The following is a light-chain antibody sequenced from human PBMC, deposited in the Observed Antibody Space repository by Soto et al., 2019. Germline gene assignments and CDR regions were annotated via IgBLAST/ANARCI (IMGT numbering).Light chain of an antibody. V-gene: IGLV1-47*01. CDR3: EAWDDSLSGHV. J-gene: IGLJ1*01. Sequence: LTQPPSASGTPRQTVTISCSGSRSNIGNNYVCWYQQLPGAAPKLLIYRNTQRPSGVPDRFSGSKSGTAASLAISGLRSEDEADYFCEAWDDSLSGHVFGTGTKVTVL. CDR1: RSNIGNNY. CDR2: RNT.